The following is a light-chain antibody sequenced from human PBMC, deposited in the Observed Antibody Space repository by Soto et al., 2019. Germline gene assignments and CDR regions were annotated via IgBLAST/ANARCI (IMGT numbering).Light chain of an antibody. J-gene: IGKJ5*01. CDR3: QQANSFFT. Sequence: DLLMTQSPSSVSASVADRVTITCRASQGSSSWLAWYQQKPGKAPKLLIYAASSLQSGVPSRFRGSGSGTNFTLTISSLQPEDFATYDCQQANSFFTFGQGTRLEIK. V-gene: IGKV1-12*01. CDR1: QGSSSW. CDR2: AAS.